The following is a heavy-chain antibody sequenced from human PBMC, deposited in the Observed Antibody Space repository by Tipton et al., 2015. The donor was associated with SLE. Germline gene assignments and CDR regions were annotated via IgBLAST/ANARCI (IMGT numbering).Heavy chain of an antibody. D-gene: IGHD3-9*01. Sequence: GSLRLSCAASGFTFRSYGMHWVRQAPGKGLVWVSRITSEDSRTFYTDSVKGRFTISRDNAKNTVYLQMNSLRDEDTAVYFCAREDRDTGHYPVDYWGLGTLVTVSS. CDR2: ITSEDSRT. CDR3: AREDRDTGHYPVDY. CDR1: GFTFRSYG. V-gene: IGHV3-74*01. J-gene: IGHJ4*02.